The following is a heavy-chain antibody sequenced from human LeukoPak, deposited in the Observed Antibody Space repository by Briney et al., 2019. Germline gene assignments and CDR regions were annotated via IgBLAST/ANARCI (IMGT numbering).Heavy chain of an antibody. D-gene: IGHD6-19*01. Sequence: ASVKVSCKASGGTFSSYAISWVRQAPGQGLEWMGGIIPIFGTANYAQKFQGRVTITADESTSTAYMELSSLRSEDTAVYYCARVVIWSGSGWYPDYWGQGTLVTVSS. V-gene: IGHV1-69*01. CDR2: IIPIFGTA. CDR1: GGTFSSYA. J-gene: IGHJ4*02. CDR3: ARVVIWSGSGWYPDY.